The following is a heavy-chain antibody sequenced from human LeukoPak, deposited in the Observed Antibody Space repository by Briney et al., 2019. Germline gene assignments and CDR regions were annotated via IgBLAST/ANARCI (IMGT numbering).Heavy chain of an antibody. CDR2: ISGNGGST. D-gene: IGHD2-8*02. CDR1: GFTFSSYA. V-gene: IGHV3-23*01. Sequence: GGSLRLSCAASGFTFSSYAMSWVRQAPGKGLEWVSGISGNGGSTYYADSVKGRFTISRDNSKNTLYLQVNSLRADDTAVYYCAREGYCTAGVCSSGYWGQGTLVTVSS. CDR3: AREGYCTAGVCSSGY. J-gene: IGHJ4*02.